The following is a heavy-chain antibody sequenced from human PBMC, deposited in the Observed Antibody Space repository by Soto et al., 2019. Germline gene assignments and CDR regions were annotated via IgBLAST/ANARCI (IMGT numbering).Heavy chain of an antibody. Sequence: QVQLVESGGDLVKPGGSLRLSCAASGFTFSAYYMSWLRQAPGKGLEWVSSITSSGSTTYYTDSVKGRFTISRDNAKKALYLQLNRLRAEDTAVYYCASERYSYGPYYFESWGQGTLVSVSS. D-gene: IGHD5-18*01. CDR2: ITSSGSTT. V-gene: IGHV3-11*01. CDR1: GFTFSAYY. CDR3: ASERYSYGPYYFES. J-gene: IGHJ4*02.